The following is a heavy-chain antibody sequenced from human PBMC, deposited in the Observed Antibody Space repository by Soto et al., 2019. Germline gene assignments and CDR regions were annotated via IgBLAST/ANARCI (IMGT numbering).Heavy chain of an antibody. CDR3: ARGVVAAAGNNYYFDY. J-gene: IGHJ4*02. V-gene: IGHV4-59*01. CDR1: GGSISSYY. Sequence: PSETLSLTCTVSGGSISSYYWSWIRQPPGKGLEWIGYIYYSGSTNYNPSLKSRVTISVDTSKNQFSLKLSSVTAADTAVYYCARGVVAAAGNNYYFDYWGQGTLVTVSS. CDR2: IYYSGST. D-gene: IGHD6-13*01.